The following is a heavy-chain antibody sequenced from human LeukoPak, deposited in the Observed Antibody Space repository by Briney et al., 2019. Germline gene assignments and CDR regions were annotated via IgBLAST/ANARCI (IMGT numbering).Heavy chain of an antibody. D-gene: IGHD6-6*01. V-gene: IGHV4-4*09. J-gene: IGHJ4*02. Sequence: SETLSLTCTVSGDSISSYYWSWIRQPPGKELEWIGYIYTSGGTNYIPSLKGRVTISIDTSKNQFSLKLSSVTAADSAVYYCARLTRLSTSPDRYYLDYWGQGTLVTVSS. CDR1: GDSISSYY. CDR2: IYTSGGT. CDR3: ARLTRLSTSPDRYYLDY.